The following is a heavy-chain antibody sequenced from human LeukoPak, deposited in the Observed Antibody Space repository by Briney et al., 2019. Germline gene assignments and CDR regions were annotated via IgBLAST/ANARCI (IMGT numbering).Heavy chain of an antibody. D-gene: IGHD5-12*01. CDR3: ARTSHYVDIAAKIPYGIYYFDY. CDR1: GGSISSSSCY. CDR2: VNESGGT. V-gene: IGHV4-39*07. Sequence: PSETLSLTCTVSGGSISSSSCYGGWIRQTPAKGMEWIGEVNESGGTNISPSLRSRVILSVDTSKNQFSLKLISVTVADTAVYYCARTSHYVDIAAKIPYGIYYFDYWGQGTLVIVSS. J-gene: IGHJ4*02.